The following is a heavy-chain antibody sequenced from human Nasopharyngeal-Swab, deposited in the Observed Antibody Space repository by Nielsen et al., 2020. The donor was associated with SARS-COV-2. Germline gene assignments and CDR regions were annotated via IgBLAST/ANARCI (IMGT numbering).Heavy chain of an antibody. V-gene: IGHV1-69*13. J-gene: IGHJ4*02. CDR3: ARSGYSNSDIAY. D-gene: IGHD6-6*01. CDR2: IIPIFGTA. Sequence: SVKVSCKASGGTFSSYAISWVRQAPGQGLEWMGGIIPIFGTADYAQKFQDRVTITADESTSTAYMELSSLRSEDTAVHYCARSGYSNSDIAYWGQGTLVTVSS. CDR1: GGTFSSYA.